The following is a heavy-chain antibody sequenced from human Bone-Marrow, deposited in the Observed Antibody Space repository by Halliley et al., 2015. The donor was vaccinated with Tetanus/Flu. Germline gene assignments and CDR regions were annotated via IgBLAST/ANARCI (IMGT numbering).Heavy chain of an antibody. D-gene: IGHD5-12*01. J-gene: IGHJ6*02. V-gene: IGHV3-33*01. CDR3: ARDPPGSGGYGFGSSVGV. CDR1: GFTFGDYA. CDR2: IWYDGSQK. Sequence: SLRLSCAASGFTFGDYAMNWVRQAPGKGLEWVADIWYDGSQKYYADSVKGRFTISRDNSKNTLYLQMNSLRAEDTAVYYCARDPPGSGGYGFGSSVGVWGQGTPVSVS.